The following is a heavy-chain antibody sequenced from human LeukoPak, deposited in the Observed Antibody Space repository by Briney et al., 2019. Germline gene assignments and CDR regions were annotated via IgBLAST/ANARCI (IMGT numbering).Heavy chain of an antibody. D-gene: IGHD3-22*01. Sequence: PGGSLRLSCAASGFTFSSYAMHWVRQAPGKGLEWVAVISYDGSNKYYADSVKGRFTISRDNSKNTLYLQMNSLRAEDTAVYYCARDQYYYDSSGYYSRPNYYYYYGMDVWGQGTTVTV. V-gene: IGHV3-30-3*01. J-gene: IGHJ6*02. CDR2: ISYDGSNK. CDR1: GFTFSSYA. CDR3: ARDQYYYDSSGYYSRPNYYYYYGMDV.